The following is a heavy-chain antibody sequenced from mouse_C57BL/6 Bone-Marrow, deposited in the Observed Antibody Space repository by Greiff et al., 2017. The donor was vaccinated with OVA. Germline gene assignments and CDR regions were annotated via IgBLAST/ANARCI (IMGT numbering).Heavy chain of an antibody. D-gene: IGHD4-1*01. CDR1: GFTFSDFY. V-gene: IGHV7-1*01. Sequence: EVQRVESGGGLVQSGRSLRLSCATSGFTFSDFYMEWVRQAPGKGLEWIAASRNKANDYTTEYSASVKGRFIVSRDTSQSILYLQMNALRAEDTAIYYCARDGGLTGSFDYWGQGTTLTVSS. J-gene: IGHJ2*01. CDR2: SRNKANDYTT. CDR3: ARDGGLTGSFDY.